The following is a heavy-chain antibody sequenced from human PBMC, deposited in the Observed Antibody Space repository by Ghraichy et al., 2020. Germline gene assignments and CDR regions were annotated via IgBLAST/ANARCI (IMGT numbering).Heavy chain of an antibody. V-gene: IGHV4-61*01. D-gene: IGHD1-26*01. Sequence: SETLSLTCTVSGGSVSSGSYYWSWIRQPPGKGLEWIGYIYYSGSTNYNPSLKSRVTISVDTSKNQFSLKLSSVTAADTAVYYCARPQRGGSYYRVYWYFDLWGRGTLVTVSS. J-gene: IGHJ2*01. CDR2: IYYSGST. CDR1: GGSVSSGSYY. CDR3: ARPQRGGSYYRVYWYFDL.